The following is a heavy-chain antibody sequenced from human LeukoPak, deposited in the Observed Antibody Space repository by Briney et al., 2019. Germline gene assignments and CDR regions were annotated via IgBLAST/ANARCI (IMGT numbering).Heavy chain of an antibody. J-gene: IGHJ6*03. V-gene: IGHV4-4*07. Sequence: SETLSLTCTVYGGSISSYYWSWIRQPAGKGLEWIGRIYTSGSTNYNPSLKSRVTMSVDTSKNQFSLKLSSVTAADTAVYYCAREISRYNWNYEDYMDVWGKGTTVTVSS. CDR2: IYTSGST. CDR1: GGSISSYY. D-gene: IGHD1-7*01. CDR3: AREISRYNWNYEDYMDV.